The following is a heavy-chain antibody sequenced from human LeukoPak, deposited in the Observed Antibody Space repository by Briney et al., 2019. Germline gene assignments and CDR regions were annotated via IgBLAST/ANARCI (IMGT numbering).Heavy chain of an antibody. CDR3: AVIAAAGHFDY. J-gene: IGHJ4*02. Sequence: SETLSLTCTVSGGSISSYYWSWIRQPPGKGLEWIGYIYYSGSTNYNPALKSRVTISVDTSKNQFSLKLSSVTAADTAVYYCAVIAAAGHFDYWGQGTLVTVSS. V-gene: IGHV4-59*08. D-gene: IGHD6-13*01. CDR1: GGSISSYY. CDR2: IYYSGST.